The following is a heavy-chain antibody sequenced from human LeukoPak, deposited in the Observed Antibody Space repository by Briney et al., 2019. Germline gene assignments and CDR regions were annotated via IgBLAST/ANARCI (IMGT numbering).Heavy chain of an antibody. CDR2: ISASGGST. V-gene: IGHV3-23*01. Sequence: GGSLRLSCAASGFTFSTSAMTWVRQAPGKGLEWVSGISASGGSTYYAASVKGRFTISRDNSKNTMYLQVNSLRAADPARYYCSKDPSDAGVCYYYESDHWGQGTLVTVSS. CDR1: GFTFSTSA. D-gene: IGHD2-21*02. CDR3: SKDPSDAGVCYYYESDH. J-gene: IGHJ5*02.